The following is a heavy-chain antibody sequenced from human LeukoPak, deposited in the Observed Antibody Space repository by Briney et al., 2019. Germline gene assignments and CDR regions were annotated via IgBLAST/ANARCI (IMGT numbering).Heavy chain of an antibody. CDR3: TRDVADYDFSSDY. Sequence: GGSLRLSCTASGFTFGDYAMSWVRQAPGKGLEWVGFIRSKAYGGTTEYAASVKGRFTISRDDSKSIAYLQMNSLKTEDTAVYYRTRDVADYDFSSDYWGQGTLVTVSS. D-gene: IGHD3-3*01. CDR1: GFTFGDYA. V-gene: IGHV3-49*04. CDR2: IRSKAYGGTT. J-gene: IGHJ4*02.